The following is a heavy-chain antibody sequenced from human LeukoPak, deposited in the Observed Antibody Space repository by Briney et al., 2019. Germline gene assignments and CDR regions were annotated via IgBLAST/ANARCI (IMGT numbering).Heavy chain of an antibody. D-gene: IGHD3-9*01. CDR2: ISVYNGNT. V-gene: IGHV1-18*01. Sequence: ASVKLSLNSSGYTFTSYGNSWGRHRPGQGLGWMGWISVYNGNTNYAQNLPGRVTMTTDTSTSTAYLELRSLRSDDTAVYYCARSPLRYFDWLEFDYWGQGTLVTVSS. CDR3: ARSPLRYFDWLEFDY. J-gene: IGHJ4*02. CDR1: GYTFTSYG.